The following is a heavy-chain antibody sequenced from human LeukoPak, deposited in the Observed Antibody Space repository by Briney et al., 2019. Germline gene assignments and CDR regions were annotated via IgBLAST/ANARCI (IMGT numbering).Heavy chain of an antibody. V-gene: IGHV3-7*01. Sequence: HPGGSLRLSCAASGFTFSSYWMSWVRQAPGKGLEWVANIKQDGSEKYYVDSVKGRFTISRDNAKNSLYLQMNSLRAEDTAVYYCAREPRTYYSGSPHLDYWGQGTLVTVSS. J-gene: IGHJ4*02. CDR3: AREPRTYYSGSPHLDY. D-gene: IGHD1-26*01. CDR1: GFTFSSYW. CDR2: IKQDGSEK.